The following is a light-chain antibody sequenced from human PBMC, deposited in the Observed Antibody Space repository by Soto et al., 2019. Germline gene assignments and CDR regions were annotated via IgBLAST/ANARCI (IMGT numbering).Light chain of an antibody. J-gene: IGLJ2*01. CDR3: SSYTSSSTRV. CDR2: DVS. V-gene: IGLV2-14*01. CDR1: SSDVGGYNY. Sequence: QSALTQPASASGSPGQSITISCTGTSSDVGGYNYVSWYQQHPGKAPKLMIYDVSNRPSGVSNRFSGSKSGNTASLTISGLQAEDEADYYCSSYTSSSTRVFGGGPKLTVL.